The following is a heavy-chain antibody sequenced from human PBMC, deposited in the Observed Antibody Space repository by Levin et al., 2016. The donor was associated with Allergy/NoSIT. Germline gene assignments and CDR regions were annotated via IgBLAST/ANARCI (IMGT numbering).Heavy chain of an antibody. D-gene: IGHD3-10*01. CDR3: ARSAGYYDSGSYLDH. J-gene: IGHJ4*02. Sequence: ASVKVSCKASGYTFSDNYLHWIRQGPGQGLEWVGWINPKGAGTLYAQKFQGRVTMTRDTSISTAYMELSRLRSDDTAVYYCARSAGYYDSGSYLDHWGQGTLVTVSS. CDR2: INPKGAGT. V-gene: IGHV1-2*02. CDR1: GYTFSDNY.